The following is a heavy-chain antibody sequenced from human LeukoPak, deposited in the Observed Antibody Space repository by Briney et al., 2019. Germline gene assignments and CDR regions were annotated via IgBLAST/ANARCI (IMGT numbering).Heavy chain of an antibody. CDR1: GFIFSSYG. CDR3: TKEVDGGHGGFDY. J-gene: IGHJ4*02. V-gene: IGHV3-30*18. D-gene: IGHD4-23*01. CDR2: ISYDGNDK. Sequence: QPGRSLRLSCAASGFIFSSYGMHWVRQAPGKGLEWVAVISYDGNDKYYADSVKGRFTISRDNSKNTLYLQMNSLRAEDTAVYYCTKEVDGGHGGFDYWGQGTLVTVSS.